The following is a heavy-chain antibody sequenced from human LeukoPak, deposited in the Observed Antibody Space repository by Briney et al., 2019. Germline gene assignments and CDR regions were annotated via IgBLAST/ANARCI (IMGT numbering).Heavy chain of an antibody. CDR2: IYHSGST. CDR3: ARGGGYYLFDY. Sequence: PSETLSLTCAVSGGSISSGGYSWSWIRQPPGKGLEWIGYIYHSGSTYYNPSLKSRVTISVDGSKNQFSLKLSSVTAADTAVYYRARGGGYYLFDYWGQGTLVTVSS. D-gene: IGHD3-22*01. CDR1: GGSISSGGYS. V-gene: IGHV4-30-2*01. J-gene: IGHJ4*02.